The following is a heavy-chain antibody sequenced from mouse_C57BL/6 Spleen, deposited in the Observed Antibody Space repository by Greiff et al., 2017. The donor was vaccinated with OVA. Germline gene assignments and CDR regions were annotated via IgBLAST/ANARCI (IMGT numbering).Heavy chain of an antibody. D-gene: IGHD1-1*01. CDR3: ARDFYYYGSSPAWFAY. CDR2: ISDGGSYT. CDR1: GFTFSSYA. V-gene: IGHV5-4*01. J-gene: IGHJ3*01. Sequence: EVQLVESGGGLVKPGGSLKLSCAASGFTFSSYAMSWVRQTPEKRLEWVATISDGGSYTYYPDNVKGRFTISRDNAKNNLYLQMSHLKSEDTAMYYCARDFYYYGSSPAWFAYWGQGTLVTVSA.